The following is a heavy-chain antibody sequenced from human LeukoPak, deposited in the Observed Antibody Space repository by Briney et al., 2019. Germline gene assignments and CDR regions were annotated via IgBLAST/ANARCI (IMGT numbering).Heavy chain of an antibody. Sequence: PGGSLRLSCAASGFTVSSNYMSWVRQAPGKGLEWVSVIRSDGSTYYADSVKGRFIISRDNSKNTLYLHMNSLRAEDTAVYYCATSDYVWGSYRPDYWGQGTLVTVSS. J-gene: IGHJ4*02. V-gene: IGHV3-66*01. CDR1: GFTVSSNY. D-gene: IGHD3-16*02. CDR3: ATSDYVWGSYRPDY. CDR2: IRSDGST.